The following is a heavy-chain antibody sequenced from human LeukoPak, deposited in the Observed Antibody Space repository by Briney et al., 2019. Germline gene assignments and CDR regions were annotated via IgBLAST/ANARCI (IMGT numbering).Heavy chain of an antibody. J-gene: IGHJ3*02. D-gene: IGHD4-17*01. V-gene: IGHV4-34*01. CDR2: INHSGST. Sequence: PSETLSLTCAVYGGSFSGYYWSWIRQPPGKGLEWIGEINHSGSTNYNPSLKSRVTISVDTSKNQFSLKLSSVTAADTAVYYCARDLETTVTTFRAFDIWGQGTMVTVSS. CDR3: ARDLETTVTTFRAFDI. CDR1: GGSFSGYY.